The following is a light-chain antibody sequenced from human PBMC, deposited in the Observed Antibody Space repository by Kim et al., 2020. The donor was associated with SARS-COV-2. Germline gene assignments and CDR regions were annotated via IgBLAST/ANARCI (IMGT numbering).Light chain of an antibody. CDR1: SGSIASNY. CDR3: QSYDSSNPVV. V-gene: IGLV6-57*04. J-gene: IGLJ2*01. Sequence: NFMLTQPHSVSESPGKTVTISCTRSSGSIASNYVQWYQLRPGSAATTVIYEDNQRPSGVPDRFSGSIDSSSNSASLTISGLKTEDEADYYCQSYDSSNPVVFGGGTQLTVL. CDR2: EDN.